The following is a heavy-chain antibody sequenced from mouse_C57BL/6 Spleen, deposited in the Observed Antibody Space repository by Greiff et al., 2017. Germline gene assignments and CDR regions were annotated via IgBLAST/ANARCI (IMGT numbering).Heavy chain of an antibody. Sequence: EVQLQQSGPELVKPGASVKISCKASGYTFTDYYMNWVKQSHGQSLEWIGDINPNNGGTSYNQKFKGKATLTVDKSSSTAYMELRSLTSEDSAVYYCARYYSNYHYYAMDYWGQGTSVTVSS. D-gene: IGHD2-5*01. V-gene: IGHV1-26*01. CDR3: ARYYSNYHYYAMDY. CDR1: GYTFTDYY. J-gene: IGHJ4*01. CDR2: INPNNGGT.